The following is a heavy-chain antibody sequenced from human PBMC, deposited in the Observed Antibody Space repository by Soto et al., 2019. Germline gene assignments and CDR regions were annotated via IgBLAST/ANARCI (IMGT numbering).Heavy chain of an antibody. CDR3: ARVTTFYDILTSSYALNYFDY. D-gene: IGHD3-9*01. Sequence: GWSLSLSCAASVFSVTSNYMTWVRQAPGKGLECVSVIYAGGNTYYPDSVKGRFTISSDNSKNTLFLQMNNLRAEDTAVYYCARVTTFYDILTSSYALNYFDYWGQGTRVTVSS. J-gene: IGHJ4*02. CDR2: IYAGGNT. CDR1: VFSVTSNY. V-gene: IGHV3-53*01.